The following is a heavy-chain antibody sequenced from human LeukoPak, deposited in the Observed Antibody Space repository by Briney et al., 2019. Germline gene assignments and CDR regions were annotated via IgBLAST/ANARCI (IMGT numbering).Heavy chain of an antibody. CDR2: ISDDGRNE. V-gene: IGHV3-30*04. D-gene: IGHD3-22*01. J-gene: IGHJ4*02. Sequence: GRSLRLSCAASGFTFSSYAMHWVRQAPGKGLESVAVISDDGRNEYFADSVKGRLTISRDNSKNTLYPQMNSLRAEDTAVYYCARAAEDISGYYLLPNFDYWGQGTLVTVS. CDR1: GFTFSSYA. CDR3: ARAAEDISGYYLLPNFDY.